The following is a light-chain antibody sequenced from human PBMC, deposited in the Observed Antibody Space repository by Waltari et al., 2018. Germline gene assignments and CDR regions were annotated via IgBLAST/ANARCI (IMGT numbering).Light chain of an antibody. CDR1: QDISNY. CDR3: QQYDNLPPGNT. V-gene: IGKV1-33*01. CDR2: DAS. Sequence: DIQMTQSPSSLSASVGDSVTITCQASQDISNYLNWYQQKPGKAPKLLIYDASNLETGVPSRFSGSGSGTDFTFTISSLQPEDIATYYCQQYDNLPPGNTFGQGTKLEIK. J-gene: IGKJ2*01.